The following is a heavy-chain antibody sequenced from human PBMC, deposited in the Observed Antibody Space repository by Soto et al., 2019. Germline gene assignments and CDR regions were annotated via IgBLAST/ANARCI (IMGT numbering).Heavy chain of an antibody. J-gene: IGHJ4*02. CDR1: GGSFSGYY. CDR3: VRGGVLVDY. D-gene: IGHD2-15*01. CDR2: INHSGST. Sequence: PSETLSLTCAVYGGSFSGYYWSWIRQPPGKGLEWIGEINHSGSTNYNPSLKSRVTISVDTSKNQFSLKLSSVTAADTAVYYCVRGGVLVDYWGQGTLVTVSS. V-gene: IGHV4-34*01.